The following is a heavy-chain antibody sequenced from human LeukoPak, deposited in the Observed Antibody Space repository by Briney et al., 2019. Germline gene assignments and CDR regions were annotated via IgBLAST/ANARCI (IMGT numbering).Heavy chain of an antibody. Sequence: SETLSLTCAVYGGSFSGYYWSWIRQPPGKGLEWIGEINHSGSTNYNPSLKSRVTISVDTSKNQFSLKLSSVTAEDTAVYYCVRGEYYQDGIGNYKFDNWGRGTRVTVSS. CDR3: VRGEYYQDGIGNYKFDN. CDR1: GGSFSGYY. D-gene: IGHD3-9*01. CDR2: INHSGST. V-gene: IGHV4-34*01. J-gene: IGHJ4*02.